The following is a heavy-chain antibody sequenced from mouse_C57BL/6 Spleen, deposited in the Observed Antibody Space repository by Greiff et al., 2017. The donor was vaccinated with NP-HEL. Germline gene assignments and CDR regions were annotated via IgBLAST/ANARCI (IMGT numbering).Heavy chain of an antibody. CDR3: ARHEGDGYYLAWFAY. Sequence: VQLQQSGAELVKPGASVKLSCKASGYTFTEYTIHWVQQRSGQGLEWIGWFYPGSGSIKYNEKFKDKDTLTADKSSSTVYMELSRLTSEDSAVYFWARHEGDGYYLAWFAYWGQGTLVTVSA. V-gene: IGHV1-62-2*01. CDR2: FYPGSGSI. CDR1: GYTFTEYT. D-gene: IGHD2-3*01. J-gene: IGHJ3*01.